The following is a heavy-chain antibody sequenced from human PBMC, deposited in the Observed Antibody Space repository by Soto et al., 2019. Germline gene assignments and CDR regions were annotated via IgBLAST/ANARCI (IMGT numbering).Heavy chain of an antibody. V-gene: IGHV3-23*01. Sequence: GGSLRLSCAASGFTFSSYAMSWVRQAPGKGLEWVSAISGSGGSTYYADSVKGRFTISRDNSKNTLYLQMNSLRAEDTAVYYCATGVVDSSGWGAFDIWGQGTMVTVSS. CDR2: ISGSGGST. J-gene: IGHJ3*02. D-gene: IGHD3-22*01. CDR1: GFTFSSYA. CDR3: ATGVVDSSGWGAFDI.